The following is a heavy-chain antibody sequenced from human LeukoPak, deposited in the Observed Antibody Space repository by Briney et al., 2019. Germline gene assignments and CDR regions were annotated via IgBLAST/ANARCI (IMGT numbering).Heavy chain of an antibody. D-gene: IGHD3-3*01. CDR3: ARVLEWLAPYDAFDI. J-gene: IGHJ3*02. CDR1: GYTFTGYY. V-gene: IGHV1-2*02. Sequence: ASVKVSCKASGYTFTGYYMHWVRRAPGQGLQLMGWINPNSGGANYAQNFQGRVTMTRDTSISTAYMELSRLRSDDTAVYYCARVLEWLAPYDAFDIWGQGTMVTVSS. CDR2: INPNSGGA.